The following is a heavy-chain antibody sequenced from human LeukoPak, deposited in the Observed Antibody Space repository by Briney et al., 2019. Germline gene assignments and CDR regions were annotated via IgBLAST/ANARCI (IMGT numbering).Heavy chain of an antibody. CDR2: INHSGST. D-gene: IGHD6-19*01. CDR3: ASYSSGWYGYYFDY. CDR1: GGSFSGYY. V-gene: IGHV4-34*01. Sequence: SETLSLTCAVYGGSFSGYYWSWMRQPPGKGLEWIGEINHSGSTNYNPSLKSRVTISVDTSKNQFSLKLSSVTAADTAVYYCASYSSGWYGYYFDYWGQGTLVTVSS. J-gene: IGHJ4*02.